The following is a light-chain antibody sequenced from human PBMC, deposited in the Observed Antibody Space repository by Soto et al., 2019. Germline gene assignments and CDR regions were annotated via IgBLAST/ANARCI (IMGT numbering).Light chain of an antibody. Sequence: DIQMTQSPSTLSASVGDRVTITCRASQSISSWVAWYQQKPGEAPKLLIFDASSLGSGVPSRFSGSGSGTEFTLTTSGLQPDDFATYYCQQYNSYSTFAQGTKVDIK. CDR1: QSISSW. CDR2: DAS. J-gene: IGKJ1*01. V-gene: IGKV1-5*01. CDR3: QQYNSYST.